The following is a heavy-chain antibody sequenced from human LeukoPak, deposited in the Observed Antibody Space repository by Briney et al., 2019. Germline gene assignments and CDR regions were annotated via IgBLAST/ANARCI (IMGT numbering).Heavy chain of an antibody. J-gene: IGHJ3*02. V-gene: IGHV1-2*02. CDR3: ARDRAREGITIFGVVKNAFDI. Sequence: ASVKVSCXASGYTSTGYYMHWVRQAPGQGLEWMGWINPNSGGTNYAQKFQGRVTMTRDTSISTAYMELSRLRSDDTAVYYCARDRAREGITIFGVVKNAFDIWGQGTMVTVSS. D-gene: IGHD3-3*01. CDR2: INPNSGGT. CDR1: GYTSTGYY.